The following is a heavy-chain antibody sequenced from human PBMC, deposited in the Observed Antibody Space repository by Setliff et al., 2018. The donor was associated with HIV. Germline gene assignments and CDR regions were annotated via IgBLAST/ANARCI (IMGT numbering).Heavy chain of an antibody. CDR3: ARHQVIPTVIGAFDI. D-gene: IGHD3-16*02. Sequence: KPSETLSLTCTVSGDSISTSISYWGWVRQPPGKGLEWIGSLYYGGSTYYNPSLKSRVTISVDTSKNHFSLKLSSVTAADTAVYYCARHQVIPTVIGAFDIWGQGTVVTVSS. CDR1: GDSISTSISY. J-gene: IGHJ3*02. CDR2: LYYGGST. V-gene: IGHV4-39*01.